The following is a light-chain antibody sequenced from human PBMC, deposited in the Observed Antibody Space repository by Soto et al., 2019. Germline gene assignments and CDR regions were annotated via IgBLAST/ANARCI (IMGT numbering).Light chain of an antibody. J-gene: IGKJ5*01. CDR3: QHRSIWPVS. Sequence: EIVLTQSPGTLSLSPGGRAPLSCMASPSVNKAYLVWYQVKPGQAPRRLIYGASSRATGIPARFSGSGSGTDFTLTITGLEPEDFAVYYCQHRSIWPVSFGQGTRLEIK. CDR2: GAS. V-gene: IGKV3-11*01. CDR1: PSVNKAY.